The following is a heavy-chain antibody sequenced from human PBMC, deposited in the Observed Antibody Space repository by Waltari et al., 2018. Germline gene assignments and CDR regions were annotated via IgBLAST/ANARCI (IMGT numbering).Heavy chain of an antibody. J-gene: IGHJ4*02. CDR3: AKGSSSDYYDFDY. Sequence: EVQLLDSGGGLVQPGGSLRLSCAASGFTFSSYAMRWVRQSPGKGLEWVSTISGSGGSTYYAGSAKGRFTISRDDSKNTLYLQMDSLRAEDTAVYFCAKGSSSDYYDFDYWGQGTQVTVSS. CDR2: ISGSGGST. CDR1: GFTFSSYA. V-gene: IGHV3-23*01. D-gene: IGHD6-19*01.